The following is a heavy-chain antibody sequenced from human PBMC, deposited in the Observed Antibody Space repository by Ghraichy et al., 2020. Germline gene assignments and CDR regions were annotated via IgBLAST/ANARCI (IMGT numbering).Heavy chain of an antibody. CDR2: FDPEDGET. CDR1: GYTLTELS. D-gene: IGHD1-26*01. J-gene: IGHJ4*02. CDR3: ATEKWERARSNPNFDY. V-gene: IGHV1-24*01. Sequence: ASVKVSCKVSGYTLTELSMHWVRQAPGKGLEWMGGFDPEDGETIYAQKFQGRVTMTEDTSTDTAYMELSSLRSEDTAVYYCATEKWERARSNPNFDYWGQGTLVTVSS.